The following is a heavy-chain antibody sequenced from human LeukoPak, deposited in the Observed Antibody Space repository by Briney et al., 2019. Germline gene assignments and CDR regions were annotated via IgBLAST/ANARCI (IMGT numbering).Heavy chain of an antibody. J-gene: IGHJ6*03. D-gene: IGHD3-16*01. Sequence: SETLSLTCAVYGGSFSNYYWSWIRQPPGKGLEWIGEINHSGSTNYNPSLKSRVTISVDTSKNQFSLKLSSVTAADTAVYYCARDLYYDYVWGFYMDVWGKGTTVTISS. CDR3: ARDLYYDYVWGFYMDV. CDR1: GGSFSNYY. CDR2: INHSGST. V-gene: IGHV4-34*01.